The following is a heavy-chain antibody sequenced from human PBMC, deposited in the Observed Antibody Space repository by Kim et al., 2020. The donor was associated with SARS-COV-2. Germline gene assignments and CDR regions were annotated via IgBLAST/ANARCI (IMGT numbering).Heavy chain of an antibody. CDR1: GGTFSSYA. D-gene: IGHD5-18*01. CDR3: ARGGYSYGYFDY. V-gene: IGHV1-69*13. Sequence: SVKVSCKASGGTFSSYAISWVRQAPGQGLEWMGGIIPIFGTANYAQKFQGRVTITADESTSTAYMELSSLRSEDTAVYYCARGGYSYGYFDYWGQGTLVTVSS. CDR2: IIPIFGTA. J-gene: IGHJ4*02.